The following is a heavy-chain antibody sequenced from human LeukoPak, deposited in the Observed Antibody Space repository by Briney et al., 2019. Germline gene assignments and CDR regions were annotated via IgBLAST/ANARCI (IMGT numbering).Heavy chain of an antibody. CDR3: ARDRSYGSGSLDIDY. D-gene: IGHD3-10*01. V-gene: IGHV3-48*04. Sequence: GGSLRLSCAASGFTFSSHSMNWVRQAPGKGLEWVSYISSSSSTIYYADSVKGRFTISRDNAKNSLYLQMNSLRVEDTAVYYCARDRSYGSGSLDIDYWGQGTLVTVSS. J-gene: IGHJ4*02. CDR1: GFTFSSHS. CDR2: ISSSSSTI.